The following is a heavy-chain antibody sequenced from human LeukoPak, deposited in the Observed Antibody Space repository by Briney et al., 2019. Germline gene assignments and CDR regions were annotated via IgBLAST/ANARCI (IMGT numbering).Heavy chain of an antibody. V-gene: IGHV4-34*01. J-gene: IGHJ5*02. CDR3: ARGGRRNYGDYEVWFDP. CDR1: GGSISSYY. CDR2: INHSGST. D-gene: IGHD4-17*01. Sequence: SETLSLTCTVSGGSISSYYWSWIRQPAGKGLEWIGEINHSGSTNYNPSLKSRVTISVDTSKNQFSLKLSSVTAADTAVYYCARGGRRNYGDYEVWFDPWGQGTLVTVSS.